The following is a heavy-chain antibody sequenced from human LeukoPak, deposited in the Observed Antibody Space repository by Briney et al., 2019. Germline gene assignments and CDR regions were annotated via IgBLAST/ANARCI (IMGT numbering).Heavy chain of an antibody. CDR2: MNPNSGNT. J-gene: IGHJ5*02. Sequence: VASVKVSCKASGYTSTSYDINWVRQATGQRLEWMGWMNPNSGNTGYAQKFQGRVTMTRNTSISTAYMELSSLRSEDTAVYYCARAKPGMVYATYWFDPWGQGTLVTVSS. D-gene: IGHD2-8*01. CDR3: ARAKPGMVYATYWFDP. CDR1: GYTSTSYD. V-gene: IGHV1-8*01.